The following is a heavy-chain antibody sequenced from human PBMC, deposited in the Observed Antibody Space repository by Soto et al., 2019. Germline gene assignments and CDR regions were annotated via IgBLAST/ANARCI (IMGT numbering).Heavy chain of an antibody. J-gene: IGHJ4*02. D-gene: IGHD5-18*01. Sequence: PSETLSLTCAVYGGSFSGYYWSWIRQPPGKGLEWIGEINHSGSTNYNPSLKSRVTISVDTSKNQFSLKLSSVTAADTAVYYCATKPVDTAMATPFDYWGQGTLVTVFS. CDR3: ATKPVDTAMATPFDY. V-gene: IGHV4-34*01. CDR2: INHSGST. CDR1: GGSFSGYY.